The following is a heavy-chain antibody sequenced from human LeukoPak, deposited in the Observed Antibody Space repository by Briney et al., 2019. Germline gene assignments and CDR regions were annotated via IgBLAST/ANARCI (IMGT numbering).Heavy chain of an antibody. J-gene: IGHJ6*02. Sequence: GGSLRLSCAASGFTFSSYSINWVRQAPGKGLEYVSAISSNGGSTYYADSVKGRFTISRDNSKNTLYLQMSSLRAEDTAVYYCVKAVGAKGDYYYYYGMDVWGQGTTVTVSS. D-gene: IGHD1-26*01. V-gene: IGHV3-64D*09. CDR2: ISSNGGST. CDR3: VKAVGAKGDYYYYYGMDV. CDR1: GFTFSSYS.